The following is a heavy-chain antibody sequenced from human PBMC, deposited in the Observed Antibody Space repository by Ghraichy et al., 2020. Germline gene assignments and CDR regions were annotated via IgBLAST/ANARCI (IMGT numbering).Heavy chain of an antibody. D-gene: IGHD3-22*01. J-gene: IGHJ3*02. CDR1: GFTFSSYS. CDR3: ARETNVAHYYDSSGYSHAFDI. CDR2: ISSSSSYI. Sequence: GESLNISCAASGFTFSSYSMNWVRQAPGKGLEWVSSISSSSSYIYYADSVKGRFTISRDNAKNSLYLQMNSLRAEDTAVYYCARETNVAHYYDSSGYSHAFDIWGQGTMVTVSS. V-gene: IGHV3-21*01.